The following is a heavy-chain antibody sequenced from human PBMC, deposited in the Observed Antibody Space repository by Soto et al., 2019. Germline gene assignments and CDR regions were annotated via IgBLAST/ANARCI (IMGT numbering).Heavy chain of an antibody. Sequence: PSETLSLTCTVSGGSISSGDYYWSWIRQPPGKGLEWIGYIYYSGSTYYNPSLKSRVTISVDTSKNQFSLKLSSVTAADTAVYYCARDELEAAARRVWGQGTLVTVSS. J-gene: IGHJ4*02. V-gene: IGHV4-30-4*01. CDR1: GGSISSGDYY. D-gene: IGHD6-13*01. CDR2: IYYSGST. CDR3: ARDELEAAARRV.